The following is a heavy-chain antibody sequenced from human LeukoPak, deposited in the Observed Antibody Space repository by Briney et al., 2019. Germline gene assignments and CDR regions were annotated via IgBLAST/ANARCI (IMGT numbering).Heavy chain of an antibody. J-gene: IGHJ4*02. D-gene: IGHD1-26*01. Sequence: GRSLRLSCAASGFTFSSYGMHWVRQAPGKGLEWVAVIWYDGSNKYYADSVKGRFTISRDNSKNTLYLQMNSLRAEDTAVYYCAKSLGRRLTSLVGAGWGQGTLVTVSS. CDR3: AKSLGRRLTSLVGAG. V-gene: IGHV3-33*06. CDR1: GFTFSSYG. CDR2: IWYDGSNK.